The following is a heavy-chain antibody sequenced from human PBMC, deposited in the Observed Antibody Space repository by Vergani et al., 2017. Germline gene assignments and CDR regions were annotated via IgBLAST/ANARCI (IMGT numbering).Heavy chain of an antibody. D-gene: IGHD3-22*01. CDR2: INHSGST. Sequence: QVQLQQWGAGLLKPSETLSLTCAVYGGSFSGYYWSWIRQPPGKGLEWIGEINHSGSTNYNPSLKSRVTISVDTSKNQFYLKLSSVTAADTAVYYCARGRGDSSGYYYGSYYYYYMDVWGKGTTVTVSS. V-gene: IGHV4-34*01. CDR3: ARGRGDSSGYYYGSYYYYYMDV. CDR1: GGSFSGYY. J-gene: IGHJ6*03.